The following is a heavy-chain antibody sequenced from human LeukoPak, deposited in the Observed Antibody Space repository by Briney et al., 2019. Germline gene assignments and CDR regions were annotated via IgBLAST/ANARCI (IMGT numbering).Heavy chain of an antibody. CDR1: GGSISSGSYY. Sequence: SQTLSLTCTVSGGSISSGSYYWSWIRQPAGKGLEWIGRIYTSGSTNYNPSLKSRVTISVDTSKNQFSLKLSSVTAADTAVYYCAMSIAARPRQYNFDYWGQGTLVTVSS. D-gene: IGHD6-6*01. V-gene: IGHV4-61*02. CDR3: AMSIAARPRQYNFDY. J-gene: IGHJ4*02. CDR2: IYTSGST.